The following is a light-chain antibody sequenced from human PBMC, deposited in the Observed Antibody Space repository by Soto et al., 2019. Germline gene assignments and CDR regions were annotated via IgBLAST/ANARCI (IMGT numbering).Light chain of an antibody. CDR2: EVS. V-gene: IGLV2-8*01. Sequence: QSALTQPPSASGSPGQSVTISCTGTSSDVGGYNYVSWYQQHPGKAPKLMIYEVSKRPSGVPDRVSGSKSGNTASLTVSGLQADDEADYYCSSFAGRNNYVFGTGTKLTGL. CDR1: SSDVGGYNY. CDR3: SSFAGRNNYV. J-gene: IGLJ1*01.